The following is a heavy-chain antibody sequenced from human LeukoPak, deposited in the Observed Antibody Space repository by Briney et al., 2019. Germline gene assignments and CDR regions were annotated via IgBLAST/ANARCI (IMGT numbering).Heavy chain of an antibody. CDR1: GFIFSGYA. CDR3: AKRSASGSYYQQIFDY. CDR2: IRGGGADI. J-gene: IGHJ4*02. Sequence: GGSLRLSCAASGFIFSGYAMSWVRHAPGKGLEWVSSIRGGGADIYYADSVKGRFTISRDNSKNTLYLQMNSLRAEDTAVYYCAKRSASGSYYQQIFDYWGQGTLVTVSS. V-gene: IGHV3-23*01. D-gene: IGHD3-10*01.